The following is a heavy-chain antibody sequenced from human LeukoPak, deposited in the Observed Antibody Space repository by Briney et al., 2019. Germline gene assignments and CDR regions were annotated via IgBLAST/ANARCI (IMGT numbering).Heavy chain of an antibody. CDR3: ARRSGSYYDY. CDR1: GGSISSYY. CDR2: INYSGST. Sequence: PSETLSLTCTVSGGSISSYYWSWIRQPPGRGLEWIGYINYSGSTNYNPSLKSRVTISVDTSKNQFSLNLSSVTAADTAVYYCARRSGSYYDYWGQGTLVTVSS. J-gene: IGHJ4*02. V-gene: IGHV4-59*01. D-gene: IGHD1-26*01.